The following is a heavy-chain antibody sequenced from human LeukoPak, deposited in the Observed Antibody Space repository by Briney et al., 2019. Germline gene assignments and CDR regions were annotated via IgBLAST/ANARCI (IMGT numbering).Heavy chain of an antibody. D-gene: IGHD5-12*01. J-gene: IGHJ4*02. Sequence: SETLSLTCTVSGGSISSSSYYWGWIRQPPRQGLEWIGSIYYSGSTYYNPSLKSRVTISVDTSKNQFSLKLSSVTAADTAVYYCARHSGYSGYDFDYWGQGTLVTVSS. CDR2: IYYSGST. V-gene: IGHV4-39*01. CDR1: GGSISSSSYY. CDR3: ARHSGYSGYDFDY.